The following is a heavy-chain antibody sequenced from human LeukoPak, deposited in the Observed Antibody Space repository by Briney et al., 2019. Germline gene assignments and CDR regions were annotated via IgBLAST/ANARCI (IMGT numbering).Heavy chain of an antibody. Sequence: PGGSLRPSCAASGFTFSSYSMNWVRQAPGKGLEWVSSISSSSSYIYYADSVKGRFTISRDNAKNSLYLQMNSLRAEDTAVYYCARDAPYSSSWYRAFDIWGQGTMVTVSS. V-gene: IGHV3-21*01. D-gene: IGHD6-13*01. CDR1: GFTFSSYS. CDR2: ISSSSSYI. J-gene: IGHJ3*02. CDR3: ARDAPYSSSWYRAFDI.